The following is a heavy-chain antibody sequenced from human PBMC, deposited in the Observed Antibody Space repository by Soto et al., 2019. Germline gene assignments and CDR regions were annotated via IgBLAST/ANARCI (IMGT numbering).Heavy chain of an antibody. J-gene: IGHJ4*02. D-gene: IGHD2-15*01. Sequence: EVQLVESGGGLVKPGGSLRLSCAASGFTFNSAWMNWVRQAPGKGLEWVGRIKSNIDGGTTDYAAPVKGRFTISRDDSTSMLYLQMNSLKTEDTAVYYCVSAVVYWGQGTLVTVSS. V-gene: IGHV3-15*01. CDR1: GFTFNSAW. CDR2: IKSNIDGGTT. CDR3: VSAVVY.